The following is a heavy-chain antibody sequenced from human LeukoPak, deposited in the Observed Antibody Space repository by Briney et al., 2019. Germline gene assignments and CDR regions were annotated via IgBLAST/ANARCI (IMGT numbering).Heavy chain of an antibody. D-gene: IGHD3-22*01. J-gene: IGHJ4*02. CDR1: GFTFSSYA. CDR3: AKDLRPVYYYDSSGYYPLMSY. V-gene: IGHV3-23*01. CDR2: ISGSGRST. Sequence: PGGSLRLSCAASGFTFSSYAMSWVRQAPGKGLEWVSAISGSGRSTYYADSVKGRFTISRDNSKNTLYMQMNSLRAEDTAVYYCAKDLRPVYYYDSSGYYPLMSYWGQGTLVTVSS.